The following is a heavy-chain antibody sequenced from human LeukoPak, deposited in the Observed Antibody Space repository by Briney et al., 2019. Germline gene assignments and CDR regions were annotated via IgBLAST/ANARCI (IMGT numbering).Heavy chain of an antibody. V-gene: IGHV4-59*01. CDR1: GASISDYF. D-gene: IGHD1-26*01. CDR2: VFYSGST. Sequence: SETLSLTCTISGASISDYFWSWVRQPPGKGLEWIGYVFYSGSTTYNPSLNSRVTISMDTARSQVSLRLSSVTAADTAVYYCASFSGSYFFDYWGPGNLVTVSS. J-gene: IGHJ4*02. CDR3: ASFSGSYFFDY.